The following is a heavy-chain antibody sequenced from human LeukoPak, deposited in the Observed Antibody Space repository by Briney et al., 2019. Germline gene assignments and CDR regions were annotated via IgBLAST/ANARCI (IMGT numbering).Heavy chain of an antibody. J-gene: IGHJ4*02. V-gene: IGHV3-30*18. CDR3: AKDRLRYFDWLFDY. Sequence: GGSLRLSCAASGFTFSSYGMHWVRQAPGKGLEWVAVISYDGSNKYYADSVKGRFTISRDNSKNTLYLQKNSLRAEDTAVYYCAKDRLRYFDWLFDYWGQGTLVTVSS. CDR1: GFTFSSYG. D-gene: IGHD3-9*01. CDR2: ISYDGSNK.